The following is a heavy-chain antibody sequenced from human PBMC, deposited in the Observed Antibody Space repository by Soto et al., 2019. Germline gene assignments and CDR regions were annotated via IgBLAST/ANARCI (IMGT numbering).Heavy chain of an antibody. CDR3: EKANDYESGAYDADY. CDR1: GFTFSSYA. J-gene: IGHJ4*02. V-gene: IGHV3-23*01. D-gene: IGHD3-22*01. CDR2: IKTPGAGT. Sequence: EVQLLESGGGLVQPGGSLRLSCAASGFTFSSYAMSWVRQAPGKGLEWVAGIKTPGAGTHYADSVKGRFTVSGDNSKNTPFLQMNSLRAEDSAVYYCEKANDYESGAYDADYWGQGTLVTVAS.